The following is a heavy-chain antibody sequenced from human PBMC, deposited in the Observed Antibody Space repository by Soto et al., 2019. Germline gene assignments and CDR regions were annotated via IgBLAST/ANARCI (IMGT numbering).Heavy chain of an antibody. CDR2: ILPVSAPP. CDR1: GGTLNNYA. CDR3: ATDSNYDVSNSF. D-gene: IGHD3-3*01. Sequence: ASVKVSCKASGGTLNNYAINWVRQAPGQGLEWMGGILPVSAPPDYAQKFQGRVSITADRSTSTVYMELSRRKSDDTAVYFCATDSNYDVSNSFWGQGTLVTVS. V-gene: IGHV1-69*13. J-gene: IGHJ4*02.